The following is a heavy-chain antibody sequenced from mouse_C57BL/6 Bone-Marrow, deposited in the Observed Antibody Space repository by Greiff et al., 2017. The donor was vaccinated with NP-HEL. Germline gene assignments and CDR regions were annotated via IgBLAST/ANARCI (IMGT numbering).Heavy chain of an antibody. CDR2: IDPENGDT. Sequence: EVQLQQSGAELVRPGASVKLSCTASGFNIKDDYMHWVKQRPEQGLEWIGWIDPENGDTEYASKLQGKATITADTSSTTAYLQLSSLTSEDTAVYYCTGDGYFDYWGQGTTLTVSS. D-gene: IGHD2-3*01. J-gene: IGHJ2*01. V-gene: IGHV14-4*01. CDR1: GFNIKDDY. CDR3: TGDGYFDY.